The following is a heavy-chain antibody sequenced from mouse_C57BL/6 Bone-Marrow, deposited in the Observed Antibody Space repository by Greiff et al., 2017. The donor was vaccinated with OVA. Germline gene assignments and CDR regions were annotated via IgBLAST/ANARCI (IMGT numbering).Heavy chain of an antibody. J-gene: IGHJ2*01. CDR2: IDPSDSYP. CDR3: ARWDYDYHYFDY. V-gene: IGHV1-69*01. D-gene: IGHD2-4*01. CDR1: GYTFTSYW. Sequence: VQLQQPGAELVMPGASVKLSCKASGYTFTSYWMHWVKQRPGQGLEWIGEIDPSDSYPNYNQKFKGKSTLTVDKSSSTAYMQLSSLTSEDSAVYYCARWDYDYHYFDYWGQGTTLTVSS.